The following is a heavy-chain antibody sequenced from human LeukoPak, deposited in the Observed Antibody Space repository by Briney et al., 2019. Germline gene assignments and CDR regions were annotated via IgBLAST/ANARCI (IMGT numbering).Heavy chain of an antibody. Sequence: SETLSLTCTVSGGSLRSDSYYWDWIRQSPEKGLEWIGSIFYSGYTYYHPSLRGRITVSIDTSKNQFSLKLSSVTAADTAVYCCARRSGSGWYYYYYMDVWGKGTTVTISS. D-gene: IGHD6-19*01. CDR3: ARRSGSGWYYYYYMDV. CDR2: IFYSGYT. CDR1: GGSLRSDSYY. V-gene: IGHV4-39*01. J-gene: IGHJ6*03.